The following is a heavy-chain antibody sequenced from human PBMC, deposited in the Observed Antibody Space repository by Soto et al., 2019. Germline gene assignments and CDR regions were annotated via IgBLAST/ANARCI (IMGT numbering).Heavy chain of an antibody. V-gene: IGHV3-23*01. CDR3: AKDRGIAVAGTDADAFDI. CDR2: ISGSGGST. D-gene: IGHD6-19*01. Sequence: EVQLLESGGGLVQPGGSLRLSCAASGFTFSSYVMSWVRQAPGKGLEWVSAISGSGGSTYYADSVKGRFTISRDNSKNTLYLQMNSLRAEDTAVYYCAKDRGIAVAGTDADAFDIWGQGTMVTVSS. J-gene: IGHJ3*02. CDR1: GFTFSSYV.